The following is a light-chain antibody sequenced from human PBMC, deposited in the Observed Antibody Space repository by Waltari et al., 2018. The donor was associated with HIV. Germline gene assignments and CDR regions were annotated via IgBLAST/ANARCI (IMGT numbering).Light chain of an antibody. CDR3: QSYDSGLSVV. CDR2: GDT. V-gene: IGLV1-40*01. CDR1: SSNIGAGFD. J-gene: IGLJ3*02. Sequence: QSVLTQQPSVSGAPGQRVTISCTGNSSNIGAGFDVHWYQQLPETAPKLLIYGDTNRPSGVPDRFSGSKSGTSASLAITGLQAEDEADYYCQSYDSGLSVVFGGGTKLTVL.